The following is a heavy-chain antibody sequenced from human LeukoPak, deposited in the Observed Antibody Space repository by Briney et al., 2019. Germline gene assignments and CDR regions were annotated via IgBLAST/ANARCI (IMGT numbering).Heavy chain of an antibody. D-gene: IGHD3-10*01. Sequence: ASVKVSCKASGYTFTSYGISWVRQAPGQGLEWMGWISAYNGNTNYAQKLQGGVTMTTDTSTSTAYMELSSLRSEDTAVYYCARGNTMVRGVSDAFDIWGQGTMVTVSS. V-gene: IGHV1-18*01. CDR3: ARGNTMVRGVSDAFDI. CDR2: ISAYNGNT. CDR1: GYTFTSYG. J-gene: IGHJ3*02.